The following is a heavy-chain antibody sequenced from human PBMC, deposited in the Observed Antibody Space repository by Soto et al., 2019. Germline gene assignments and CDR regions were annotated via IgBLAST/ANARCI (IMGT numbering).Heavy chain of an antibody. Sequence: ASVKVSCKASGYTFNSYGISWVRQAPGQGLEWMGWISAYKANSNYAQKFQGRVTMTTDTSTSTAYLELRSLRSDDTAVYYCARDLKITVTSGYHYMDVWGKGTTVTVSS. V-gene: IGHV1-18*01. J-gene: IGHJ6*03. CDR3: ARDLKITVTSGYHYMDV. CDR1: GYTFNSYG. CDR2: ISAYKANS. D-gene: IGHD4-4*01.